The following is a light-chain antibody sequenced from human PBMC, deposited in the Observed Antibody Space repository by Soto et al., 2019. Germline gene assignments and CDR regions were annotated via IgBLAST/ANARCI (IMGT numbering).Light chain of an antibody. J-gene: IGLJ3*02. V-gene: IGLV1-44*01. CDR2: NND. CDR1: GSNIASNT. Sequence: QSVLTPTPSASGTPGQWVTISCSGSGSNIASNTVSWYQQLPGTAPKLLMYNNDQRPSGVPDRFSGSKSGTSASLAISGLHSGDEADYFCATWDDRLNGVVFGGGTK. CDR3: ATWDDRLNGVV.